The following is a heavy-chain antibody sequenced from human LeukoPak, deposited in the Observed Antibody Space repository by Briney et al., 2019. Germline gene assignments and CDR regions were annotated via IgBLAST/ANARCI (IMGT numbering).Heavy chain of an antibody. Sequence: GGSLRLSCAASGFTFSSYWMSWVRQAPGKGLEWVSGISWNSGSIGYADSVKGRFTISRDNAKNSLYLQMNSLRAEDTALYYCAKDKGTAVAGDHGMDVWGQGTTVTVSS. V-gene: IGHV3-9*01. CDR3: AKDKGTAVAGDHGMDV. CDR1: GFTFSSYW. D-gene: IGHD6-19*01. CDR2: ISWNSGSI. J-gene: IGHJ6*02.